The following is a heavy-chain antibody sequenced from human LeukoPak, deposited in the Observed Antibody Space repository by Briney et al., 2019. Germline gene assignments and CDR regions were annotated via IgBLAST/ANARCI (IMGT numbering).Heavy chain of an antibody. Sequence: SETLSLTCAVYGGSFGGYYWSWIRQPPGKGLEWIGEINHSGSTNYNPSLKSRVTISVDTSKNQFSLKLSSVTAADTAVSSPYDPAENYWGQGTLVTVSS. V-gene: IGHV4-34*01. J-gene: IGHJ4*02. CDR2: INHSGST. CDR1: GGSFGGYY. D-gene: IGHD2-21*01. CDR3: YDPAENY.